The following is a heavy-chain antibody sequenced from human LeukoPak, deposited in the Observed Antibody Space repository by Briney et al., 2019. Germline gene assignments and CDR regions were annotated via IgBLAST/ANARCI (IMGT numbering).Heavy chain of an antibody. D-gene: IGHD3-3*01. CDR1: GGSISSGVYY. Sequence: PSETLSLTCTVSGGSISSGVYYWSWIRQHPGKGLEWIGYIYCSGSTYYNPSLKSRVTISVDTSKNQFSLKLSSVTAADTAVYYCARDSGLHTIFGVARFDPWGQGTLVTVSS. V-gene: IGHV4-31*03. CDR3: ARDSGLHTIFGVARFDP. CDR2: IYCSGST. J-gene: IGHJ5*02.